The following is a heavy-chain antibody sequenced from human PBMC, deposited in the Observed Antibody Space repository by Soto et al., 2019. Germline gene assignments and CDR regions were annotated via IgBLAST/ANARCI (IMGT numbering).Heavy chain of an antibody. V-gene: IGHV3-30*03. J-gene: IGHJ6*02. CDR1: GFTFSSYG. Sequence: GGSLRLSCAASGFTFSSYGMHWVRQAPGKGLEWVAVISYDGSNKYYADSVKGRFTISRDNSKNTLYLQMNSLRAEDTAVYYCARDRGGTRTYCSSTSCYRYYYGMDVWGQGTTVTVSS. CDR3: ARDRGGTRTYCSSTSCYRYYYGMDV. D-gene: IGHD2-2*01. CDR2: ISYDGSNK.